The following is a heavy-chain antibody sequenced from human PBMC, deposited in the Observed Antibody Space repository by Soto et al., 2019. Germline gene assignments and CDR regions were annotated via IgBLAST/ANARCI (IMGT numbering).Heavy chain of an antibody. D-gene: IGHD2-2*01. CDR2: ISYDGSNK. Sequence: QVQLVESGGGVVQPGRSLRLSCAASGFTFSSYGMHWVRQAPGKGLAWVAVISYDGSNKYYADSVKGRFTISRENSKNTLYLQMNSLRAEETAVYYCAKGDIVVVPAAIFGAFDIWGQGTMVTVSS. J-gene: IGHJ3*02. V-gene: IGHV3-30*18. CDR3: AKGDIVVVPAAIFGAFDI. CDR1: GFTFSSYG.